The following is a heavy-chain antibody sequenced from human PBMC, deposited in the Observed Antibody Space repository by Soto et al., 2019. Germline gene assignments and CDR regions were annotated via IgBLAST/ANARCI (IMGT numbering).Heavy chain of an antibody. CDR2: IIPIFGTT. V-gene: IGHV1-69*15. J-gene: IGHJ5*02. D-gene: IGHD2-15*01. CDR1: GGTFSNYA. Sequence: QVQLVQSGAEVKKPGSSVKVSRKASGGTFSNYAITWVRQAPGQGLEWLGRIIPIFGTTDYAQKFQGRVTITADEFTTTAYMELSSLRSDDTAVYYCAKDGGREGYFGNWFDPWGQGTLVTVSS. CDR3: AKDGGREGYFGNWFDP.